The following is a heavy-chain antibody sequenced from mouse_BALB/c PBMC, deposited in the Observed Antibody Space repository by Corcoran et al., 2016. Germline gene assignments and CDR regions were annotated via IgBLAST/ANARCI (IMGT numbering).Heavy chain of an antibody. CDR2: INPGSGGT. CDR1: GYAFTNYL. V-gene: IGHV1-54*01. Sequence: QVQLQQSGAELVRPGTSVKVSCKASGYAFTNYLIEWVKQRPGQGLEWIGVINPGSGGTNYNEKFKGKATLTADKSSSTAYMQLSSLTSDDSAVYCCAKGRWDGYPLDYWGPGTTLTLSS. D-gene: IGHD2-3*01. CDR3: AKGRWDGYPLDY. J-gene: IGHJ2*01.